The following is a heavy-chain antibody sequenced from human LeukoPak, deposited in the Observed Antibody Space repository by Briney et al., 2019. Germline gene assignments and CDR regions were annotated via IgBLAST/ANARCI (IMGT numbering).Heavy chain of an antibody. D-gene: IGHD6-6*01. V-gene: IGHV1-3*01. CDR1: GYTFTSYA. J-gene: IGHJ4*02. Sequence: GASVKVSCKASGYTFTSYAMHWVRQAPGQRLEWMGWINAGNGNTKYSXKFQGRVTITRDTSASTAYMELSSLRSEDTAVYYCARTAARRFDYWGQGTLVTVSS. CDR2: INAGNGNT. CDR3: ARTAARRFDY.